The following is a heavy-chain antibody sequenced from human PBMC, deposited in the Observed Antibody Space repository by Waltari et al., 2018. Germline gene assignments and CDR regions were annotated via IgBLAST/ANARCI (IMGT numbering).Heavy chain of an antibody. J-gene: IGHJ6*02. D-gene: IGHD3-22*01. CDR1: DFSLSSYD. V-gene: IGHV3-30*03. CDR2: ISYNARNI. Sequence: QVQVVESGGGVVQPGRSLRLSCSASDFSLSSYDLHWVRQAPGKGLEWVAVISYNARNIYYVDSVKGRFTISRDNSKKMLYLQMNSLRVEDTAVYYCARDYCDRTYCHGMDVWGQGTTVTVSS. CDR3: ARDYCDRTYCHGMDV.